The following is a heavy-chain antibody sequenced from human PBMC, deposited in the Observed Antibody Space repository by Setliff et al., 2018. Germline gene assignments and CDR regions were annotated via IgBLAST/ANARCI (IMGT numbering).Heavy chain of an antibody. CDR2: ISPHNGIT. CDR3: ARRPIALAGYRKGAFDI. J-gene: IGHJ3*02. Sequence: ASVKVSCKASGYTFTTFGVSWVRQVPGQGLEWLGWISPHNGITRYGQKFQGRVTLTPETTTGTVYMELRSLNSDDTAVYFCARRPIALAGYRKGAFDIWGQGTMVTVSS. CDR1: GYTFTTFG. V-gene: IGHV1-18*01. D-gene: IGHD6-19*01.